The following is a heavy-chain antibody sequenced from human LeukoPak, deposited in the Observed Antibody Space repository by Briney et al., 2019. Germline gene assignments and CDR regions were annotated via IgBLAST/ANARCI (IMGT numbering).Heavy chain of an antibody. CDR3: ARSYYYGSGSYTLLDV. V-gene: IGHV1-18*01. J-gene: IGHJ6*02. D-gene: IGHD3-10*01. CDR2: ISAYNGNT. CDR1: GYTFTSYG. Sequence: GASVKVSCKASGYTFTSYGISWVRQAPGQGLEWMGWISAYNGNTNYAQKLQGRVTITADKSTSTAYMELSSLRSEDTAVYYCARSYYYGSGSYTLLDVWAKGPRSPSP.